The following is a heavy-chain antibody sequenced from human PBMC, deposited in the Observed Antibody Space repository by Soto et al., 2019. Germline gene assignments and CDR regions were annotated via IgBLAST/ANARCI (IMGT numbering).Heavy chain of an antibody. CDR3: ARDFITMVRGVMGV. V-gene: IGHV3-21*01. J-gene: IGHJ6*02. Sequence: PGGSLRLSCAASGFTFSSYSMNWVRQAPGKGLEWVSSISSSSSYIYYADSVKGRFTISRDNAKNSLYLQMNSLRAEDTAVYYCARDFITMVRGVMGVWGQGTTVTVSS. D-gene: IGHD3-10*01. CDR2: ISSSSSYI. CDR1: GFTFSSYS.